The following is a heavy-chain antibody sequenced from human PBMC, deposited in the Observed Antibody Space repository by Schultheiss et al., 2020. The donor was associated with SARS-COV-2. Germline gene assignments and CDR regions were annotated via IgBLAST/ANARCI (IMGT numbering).Heavy chain of an antibody. V-gene: IGHV3-73*01. CDR1: GFAFSGSA. J-gene: IGHJ3*02. Sequence: GGSLRLSCAASGFAFSGSAMHWVRQASGKGLEWVGRIRSKANSYATAYAASVKGRFTISRDNSKNTLYLQMSSLRAGDTAIYYCAKVLKWDDAFDIWGQGTMVTVSS. D-gene: IGHD1-26*01. CDR3: AKVLKWDDAFDI. CDR2: IRSKANSYAT.